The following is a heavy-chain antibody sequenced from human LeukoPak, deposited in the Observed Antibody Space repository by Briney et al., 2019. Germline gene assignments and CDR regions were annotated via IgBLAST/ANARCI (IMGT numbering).Heavy chain of an antibody. Sequence: GGSLRLSCAASGFSFSSYAFHWVRQAPGKGLDWVAVTSYDGGNNFYADSVKGRFTISRDNSKNTLYLQMNSLRPEDTALYYCARGGYSGLDPVMNWGQGILVTVSS. D-gene: IGHD5-12*01. V-gene: IGHV3-30*04. CDR1: GFSFSSYA. CDR3: ARGGYSGLDPVMN. CDR2: TSYDGGNN. J-gene: IGHJ4*02.